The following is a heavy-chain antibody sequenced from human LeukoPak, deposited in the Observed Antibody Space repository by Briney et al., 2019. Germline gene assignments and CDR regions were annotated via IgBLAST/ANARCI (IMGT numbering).Heavy chain of an antibody. J-gene: IGHJ3*02. CDR1: GFTFSSYE. V-gene: IGHV3-48*03. Sequence: PGRSLRLSCAASGFTFSSYEMNWVRQAPGKGLEWLSYISSGGSAIHYADSVKGRFTISRDNAKNSLYLQMNSLRAEDTAVYYCARDLLLDWYVVFDIWGQGTMVTVSS. CDR3: ARDLLLDWYVVFDI. D-gene: IGHD3/OR15-3a*01. CDR2: ISSGGSAI.